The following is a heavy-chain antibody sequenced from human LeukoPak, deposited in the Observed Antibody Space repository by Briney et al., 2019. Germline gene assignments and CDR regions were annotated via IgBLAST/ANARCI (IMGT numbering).Heavy chain of an antibody. J-gene: IGHJ4*02. V-gene: IGHV1-18*01. CDR3: AKPQGGNPPRPFDY. CDR2: ISAYNGNT. Sequence: GASVKVSCKASGYTFTSYGISWVRQAPGQGLEWMGWISAYNGNTNYAQKLQGRVTMTTDTSTSTAYMELRSLRAEDTAVYYCAKPQGGNPPRPFDYWGQGTLVTVSS. CDR1: GYTFTSYG. D-gene: IGHD1-14*01.